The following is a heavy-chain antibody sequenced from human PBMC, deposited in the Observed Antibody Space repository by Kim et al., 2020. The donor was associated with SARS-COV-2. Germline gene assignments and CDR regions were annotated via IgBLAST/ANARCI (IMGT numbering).Heavy chain of an antibody. CDR1: GYTFTSYG. CDR2: ISAYNGNT. J-gene: IGHJ3*02. CDR3: ARALYDILTGYFAFDI. Sequence: ASVKVSCKASGYTFTSYGISWVRQAPGQGLEWMGWISAYNGNTNYAQKLQGRVTMTTDTSTSTAYMELRSLRSDDTAVYYCARALYDILTGYFAFDIWGQGTMVTVSS. D-gene: IGHD3-9*01. V-gene: IGHV1-18*01.